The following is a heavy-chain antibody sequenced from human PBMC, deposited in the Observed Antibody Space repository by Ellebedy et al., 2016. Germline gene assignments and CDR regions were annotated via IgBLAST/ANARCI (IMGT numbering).Heavy chain of an antibody. V-gene: IGHV3-30*03. J-gene: IGHJ3*02. CDR3: ARLHTARLKGPVGPASIRSDALDI. CDR2: ISYDGSNK. Sequence: GESLKISCAASGFTFSSYGMRWVRQAPGKGLEWVAIISYDGSNKDYADSVKGRFTISRDNSKNTRYLQMNSLKPEDTAVYYCARLHTARLKGPVGPASIRSDALDIWGQGTLVTVSS. D-gene: IGHD2-2*01. CDR1: GFTFSSYG.